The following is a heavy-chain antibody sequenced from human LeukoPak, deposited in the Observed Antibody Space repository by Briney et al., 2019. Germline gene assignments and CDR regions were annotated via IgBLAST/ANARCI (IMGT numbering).Heavy chain of an antibody. CDR2: ISGSGGST. Sequence: GGSLRLSCAASGFTFSSYAMSWVRQAPGKGLEWVSAISGSGGSTYYADSVKGRFTISRDNSKNTLYLQMNSLRAEDTAVYYCAKPLRGCSSTSCYYYFDYWGQGTLVTVSS. V-gene: IGHV3-23*01. CDR3: AKPLRGCSSTSCYYYFDY. J-gene: IGHJ4*02. CDR1: GFTFSSYA. D-gene: IGHD2-2*01.